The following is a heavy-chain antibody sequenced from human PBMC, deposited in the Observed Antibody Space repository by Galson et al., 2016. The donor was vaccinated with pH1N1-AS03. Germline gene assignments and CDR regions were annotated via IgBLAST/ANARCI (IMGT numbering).Heavy chain of an antibody. CDR1: GYIFTGFY. V-gene: IGHV1-2*04. Sequence: SVKVSCKASGYIFTGFYVHWVRQAPGQGLEWMGWINPNSGVTNYAQKFQAWVTMTGDTSISTAYMELYGLKSDDTAVYYCERNPRGPCSSATCPTTYYFGMDVWGQGTTVIVSS. D-gene: IGHD1-26*01. CDR2: INPNSGVT. J-gene: IGHJ6*02. CDR3: ERNPRGPCSSATCPTTYYFGMDV.